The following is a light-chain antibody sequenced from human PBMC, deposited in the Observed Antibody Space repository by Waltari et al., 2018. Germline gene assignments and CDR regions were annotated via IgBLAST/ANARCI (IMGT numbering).Light chain of an antibody. Sequence: DIQMTQSPSSVSASVGDSVTITCRASQGIGSWLVWYQQKPGEAPKLLIYGTSTLKSGVPSRFSGSGSGTDFTLTISSLQPEDCATYYCQQANSFPRNFGQGKRVDIK. V-gene: IGKV1-12*01. CDR1: QGIGSW. CDR3: QQANSFPRN. J-gene: IGKJ5*01. CDR2: GTS.